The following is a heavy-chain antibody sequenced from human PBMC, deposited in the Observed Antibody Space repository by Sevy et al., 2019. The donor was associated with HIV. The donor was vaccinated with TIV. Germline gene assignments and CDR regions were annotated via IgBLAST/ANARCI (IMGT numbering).Heavy chain of an antibody. J-gene: IGHJ4*02. CDR3: ASDYDSSGYYLNY. V-gene: IGHV3-53*01. Sequence: GGSLRLSCAASGFTVSSNYMSWVRQAPGKGLEWVSVIYSGGSTYYADSVKGRFTISRDNSKNTPYLQMNSLRAEDTAVYYCASDYDSSGYYLNYWGQGTLVTVSS. CDR2: IYSGGST. D-gene: IGHD3-22*01. CDR1: GFTVSSNY.